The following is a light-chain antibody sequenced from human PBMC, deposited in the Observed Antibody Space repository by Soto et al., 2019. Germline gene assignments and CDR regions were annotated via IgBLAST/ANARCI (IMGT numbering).Light chain of an antibody. J-gene: IGKJ1*01. CDR3: QQYKYYSRT. CDR1: QTVSSW. Sequence: DIQMTQSPSPLSASVGDRVTITCRASQTVSSWLAWYQQKPGAVPKLLIYGASTLQSGVSSRFSGSGSGTDFTLTISSLQPDDFATYYCQQYKYYSRTFGPGTKVEIK. CDR2: GAS. V-gene: IGKV1-5*01.